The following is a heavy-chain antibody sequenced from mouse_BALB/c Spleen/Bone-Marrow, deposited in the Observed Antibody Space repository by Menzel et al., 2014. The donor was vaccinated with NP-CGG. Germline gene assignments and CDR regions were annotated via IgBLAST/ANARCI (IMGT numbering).Heavy chain of an antibody. Sequence: VKLQESGAELARPGASVKMSYKASGYTFTSYTMHWVKQRPGQGLEWIGYINPSSGYTNYNQKFKDKATLTADKSSSTAYMQLSSLTSEDSAVYYCAREGYGNYAYWGQGTLVTVSA. D-gene: IGHD2-10*02. CDR1: GYTFTSYT. V-gene: IGHV1-4*01. J-gene: IGHJ3*01. CDR2: INPSSGYT. CDR3: AREGYGNYAY.